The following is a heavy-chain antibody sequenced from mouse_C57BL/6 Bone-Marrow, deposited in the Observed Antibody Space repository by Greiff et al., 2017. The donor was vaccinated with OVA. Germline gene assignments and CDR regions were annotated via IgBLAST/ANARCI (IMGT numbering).Heavy chain of an antibody. CDR1: GFSLTSYG. CDR2: IWSDGST. D-gene: IGHD1-1*01. CDR3: ARHYYGSSYAMDY. J-gene: IGHJ4*01. Sequence: VKLVESGPGLVAPSQSLSITCTVSGFSLTSYGVHWVRQPPGKGLEWLVVIWSDGSTTSNSALKSRLSISKDNSKSQVFLKMNSLQTDDTAMYYCARHYYGSSYAMDYWGQGTSVTVSS. V-gene: IGHV2-6-1*01.